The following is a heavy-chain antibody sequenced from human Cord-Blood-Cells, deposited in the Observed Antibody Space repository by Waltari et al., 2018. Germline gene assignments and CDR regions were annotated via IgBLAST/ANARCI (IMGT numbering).Heavy chain of an antibody. D-gene: IGHD7-27*01. Sequence: QVQLQESGPGLVTPSGPLSLTCPVSGGSISSSNWWSWVRQPPGKGLEWIGEIYHSGSTNYNPAPKSRVTISVDKSKNQFSLKLSSVTAADTAVYYCARKTGDRDAFDIWGQGTMVTVSS. CDR3: ARKTGDRDAFDI. CDR2: IYHSGST. J-gene: IGHJ3*02. V-gene: IGHV4-4*02. CDR1: GGSISSSNW.